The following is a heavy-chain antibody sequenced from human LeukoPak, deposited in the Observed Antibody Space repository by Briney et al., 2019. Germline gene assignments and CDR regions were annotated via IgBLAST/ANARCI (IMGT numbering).Heavy chain of an antibody. CDR2: INPVGGGA. D-gene: IGHD3-10*01. V-gene: IGHV1-46*01. J-gene: IGHJ4*02. Sequence: ASVKVSCKASGYTCTNYDITWVRQAPGQGLEWMGIINPVGGGATYAHKFQGRVTMTRDTATSTVYMELSSLRSEDTAVYYCAREIRSLRHFDYWGQGTLVTVSS. CDR1: GYTCTNYD. CDR3: AREIRSLRHFDY.